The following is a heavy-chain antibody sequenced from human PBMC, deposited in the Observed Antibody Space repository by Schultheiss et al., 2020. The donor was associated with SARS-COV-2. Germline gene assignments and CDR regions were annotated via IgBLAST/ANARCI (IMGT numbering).Heavy chain of an antibody. Sequence: ASVKVSCKASGYTFTSYAMNWVRQAPGQGLEWMGWISAYNGNTNYAQKLQGRVTMTTDTSTSTAYMELRSLRSDDTAVYYCARVGNYYGSGSYAYWGQGTLVTVSS. D-gene: IGHD3-10*01. V-gene: IGHV1-18*01. CDR2: ISAYNGNT. CDR3: ARVGNYYGSGSYAY. CDR1: GYTFTSYA. J-gene: IGHJ4*02.